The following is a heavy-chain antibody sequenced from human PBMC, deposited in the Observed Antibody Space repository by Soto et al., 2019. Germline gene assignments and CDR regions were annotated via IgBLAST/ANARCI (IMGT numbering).Heavy chain of an antibody. D-gene: IGHD1-26*01. J-gene: IGHJ4*02. V-gene: IGHV4-4*02. CDR3: ARGPSLGAHLDY. Sequence: QVQLQESGPGLVKPSGTLSLTCAVSGGSIITDNWWTWVRQPPGKGLEWIGEIYHSGTSNYIPSLKSRGSIAVDKSKNHFSLNLNSVTAADTAVYYCARGPSLGAHLDYWGQGTLVPVSS. CDR1: GGSIITDNW. CDR2: IYHSGTS.